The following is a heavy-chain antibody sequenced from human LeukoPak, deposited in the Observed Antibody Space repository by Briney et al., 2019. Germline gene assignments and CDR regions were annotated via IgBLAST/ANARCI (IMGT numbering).Heavy chain of an antibody. D-gene: IGHD1-26*01. CDR1: GGSISSGDYY. CDR2: IYYSGST. Sequence: PSQTLSLTCTVSGGSISSGDYYRSWIRQPPGKGLEWIGYIYYSGSTYYNPSLKSRVTISVDTSKNQFSLKLSSVTAADTAVYYCARGRGGSYPFDYWGQGTLVTVSS. V-gene: IGHV4-30-4*01. CDR3: ARGRGGSYPFDY. J-gene: IGHJ4*02.